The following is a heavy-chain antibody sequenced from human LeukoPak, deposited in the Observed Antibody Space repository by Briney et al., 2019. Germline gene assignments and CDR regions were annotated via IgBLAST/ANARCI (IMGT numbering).Heavy chain of an antibody. CDR3: ARDRSHGLAGHFDY. CDR2: ISSSSSYI. V-gene: IGHV3-21*01. J-gene: IGHJ4*02. D-gene: IGHD6-19*01. CDR1: GFTFSSYS. Sequence: GGSLGLSCAASGFTFSSYSMNWVRQAPGKGLEWVSSISSSSSYIYYADSVKGRLTISRDNAKNSLYLQMSSLRAEDTAVYYCARDRSHGLAGHFDYWGQGTLVTVSS.